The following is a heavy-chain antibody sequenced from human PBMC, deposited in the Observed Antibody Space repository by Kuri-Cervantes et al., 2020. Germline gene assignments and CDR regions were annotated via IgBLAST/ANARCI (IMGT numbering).Heavy chain of an antibody. D-gene: IGHD3-9*01. J-gene: IGHJ4*02. CDR3: ARSQGYFDWLLPDY. V-gene: IGHV3-30*01. CDR1: GFTFSNYA. Sequence: GESLKISCAASGFTFSNYALHWVRQAPGKGLEWVAVISYDGSNKYYADFVKGRFTISRDNSKNTLYLQVNSLRAEDTAVYYCARSQGYFDWLLPDYWGQGTLVTVSS. CDR2: ISYDGSNK.